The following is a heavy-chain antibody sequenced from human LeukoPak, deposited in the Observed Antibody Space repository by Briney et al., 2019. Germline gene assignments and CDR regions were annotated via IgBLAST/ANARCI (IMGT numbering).Heavy chain of an antibody. CDR1: GFTFSSYN. CDR2: ITSTGGYI. J-gene: IGHJ4*02. CDR3: ASSFGATRGY. D-gene: IGHD3-10*01. V-gene: IGHV3-21*01. Sequence: GGSLRLSCAASGFTFSSYNMYWVRQAPGQGLEWVSSITSTGGYIYYADSVKGRFTISRDNAKNSLYLQMNSLRAEDTAVYYCASSFGATRGYWGQGTLVTVSS.